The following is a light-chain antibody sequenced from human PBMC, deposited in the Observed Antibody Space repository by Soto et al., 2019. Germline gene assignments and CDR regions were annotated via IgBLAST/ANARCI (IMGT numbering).Light chain of an antibody. V-gene: IGKV1-27*01. J-gene: IGKJ1*01. Sequence: DIKMTQSPSSLSASVGDRVTITCRASQGISNYLAWYQQKPGKVPKLLIYAASTLQSGVPSRFSGSGSGTDFTLTISSLQPEDDATYYCQKYNSAPRTFGQGTKVEIK. CDR3: QKYNSAPRT. CDR2: AAS. CDR1: QGISNY.